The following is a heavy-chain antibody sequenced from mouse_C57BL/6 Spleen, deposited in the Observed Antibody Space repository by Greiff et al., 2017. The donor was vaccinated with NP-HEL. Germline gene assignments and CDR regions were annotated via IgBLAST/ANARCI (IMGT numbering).Heavy chain of an antibody. V-gene: IGHV1-69*01. D-gene: IGHD1-1*01. CDR3: ARPYYYGSSYVYFDV. J-gene: IGHJ1*03. CDR2: IDPSDSYT. Sequence: VQLQQPGAELVMPGASVKLSCKASGYTFTSYWMHWVKQRPGQGLEWIGEIDPSDSYTNYNQKFKGKSTLTVDNSSSTAYMQLSSLTSEDSAVYYCARPYYYGSSYVYFDVWGTGTTVTVSS. CDR1: GYTFTSYW.